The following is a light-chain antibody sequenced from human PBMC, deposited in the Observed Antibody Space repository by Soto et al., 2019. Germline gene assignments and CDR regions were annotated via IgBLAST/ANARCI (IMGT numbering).Light chain of an antibody. CDR3: QQYNSYPYT. CDR2: KAS. V-gene: IGKV1-5*03. J-gene: IGKJ2*01. Sequence: DIQMTQSPSTLSASVGDRVTITCRASQSISGWLAWYQQRAGKAPKLLIYKASTLESAVPSRFSGSGSGTKFTLTISSLQPDDSATYYCQQYNSYPYTFGQGTKLEIK. CDR1: QSISGW.